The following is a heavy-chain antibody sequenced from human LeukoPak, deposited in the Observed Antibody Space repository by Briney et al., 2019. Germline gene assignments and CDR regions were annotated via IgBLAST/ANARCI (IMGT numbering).Heavy chain of an antibody. Sequence: NPSETLSLTCAVYGGSFSGYYWSWIRQPPGKGLEWIGEINHSGSTNYNPSLKSRVTISVDTSKNQFSLKLSSVTAADTAVYYCAREVYDFWSGSQIDGMDVWGQGTTVTVSS. J-gene: IGHJ6*02. CDR3: AREVYDFWSGSQIDGMDV. CDR2: INHSGST. D-gene: IGHD3-3*01. CDR1: GGSFSGYY. V-gene: IGHV4-34*01.